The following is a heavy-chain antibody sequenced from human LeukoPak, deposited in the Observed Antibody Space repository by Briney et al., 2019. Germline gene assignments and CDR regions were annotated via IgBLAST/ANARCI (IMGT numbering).Heavy chain of an antibody. CDR2: MDPNSGNT. Sequence: ASVKVSCKASGYTFTSYDINWVRQATGQGLEGMGWMDPNSGNTGYAQKFQGRVTMTTNTSISTAYMELSSLRSEDTAVYYCASSIAVAGTEFDYWGQGTLVTVSS. D-gene: IGHD6-19*01. J-gene: IGHJ4*02. V-gene: IGHV1-8*01. CDR1: GYTFTSYD. CDR3: ASSIAVAGTEFDY.